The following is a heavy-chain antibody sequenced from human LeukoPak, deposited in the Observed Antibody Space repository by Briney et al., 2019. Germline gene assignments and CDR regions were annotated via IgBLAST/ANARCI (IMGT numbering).Heavy chain of an antibody. J-gene: IGHJ6*03. D-gene: IGHD6-13*01. V-gene: IGHV7-4-1*02. Sequence: ASVKLSCKASGYSFSSYNMNWVRQAPGQGLEWMGWINTNTGNPRYAQGVTGRFVFSLATSVSTAYLQISSLKAEDTAVYSCARVGYPVYYYYMDVWGKGDTVTVSS. CDR3: ARVGYPVYYYYMDV. CDR1: GYSFSSYN. CDR2: INTNTGNP.